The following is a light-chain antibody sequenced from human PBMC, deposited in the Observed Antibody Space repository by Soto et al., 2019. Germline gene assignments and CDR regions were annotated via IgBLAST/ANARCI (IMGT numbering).Light chain of an antibody. V-gene: IGLV2-8*01. CDR3: SSYAGSNNFV. J-gene: IGLJ1*01. CDR1: SSDVGGYDY. CDR2: EVT. Sequence: QSLLTQPPYASGSPGQSFTISCTGTSSDVGGYDYVSWYQQHPGKAPKLMIYEVTKRPSGVPDRFSGSKSGNTASLTVSGLQAEDEADYYCSSYAGSNNFVFGTGTKVTVL.